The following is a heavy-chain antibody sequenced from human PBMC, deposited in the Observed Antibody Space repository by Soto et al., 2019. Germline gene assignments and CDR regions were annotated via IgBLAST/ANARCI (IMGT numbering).Heavy chain of an antibody. CDR3: ARRAVTSPTYYYGMDV. J-gene: IGHJ6*02. D-gene: IGHD4-17*01. Sequence: GESLKISCKGSGYSFTIYWIGWVRQMPGKDLEWMGIIYPGDSDTRYSPSFQGQVTISADKSISTAYLQWSSLKASDTAMYYCARRAVTSPTYYYGMDVWGQGTTVTVSS. CDR1: GYSFTIYW. CDR2: IYPGDSDT. V-gene: IGHV5-51*01.